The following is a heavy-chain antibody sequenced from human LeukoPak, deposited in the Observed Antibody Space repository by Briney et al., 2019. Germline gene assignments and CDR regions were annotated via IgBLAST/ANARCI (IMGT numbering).Heavy chain of an antibody. V-gene: IGHV4-4*07. CDR3: YSAFDWFNFDY. J-gene: IGHJ4*02. CDR1: GGSISSYY. Sequence: KPSETLSLTCTVSGGSISSYYWSWIRQPAGKGLEWIGRIYTSGSTKDNPSLKSRVTMSVDTSKNQFSLKLSSVTAADTAMYYCYSAFDWFNFDYWGQGTLVTVSS. CDR2: IYTSGST. D-gene: IGHD3-9*01.